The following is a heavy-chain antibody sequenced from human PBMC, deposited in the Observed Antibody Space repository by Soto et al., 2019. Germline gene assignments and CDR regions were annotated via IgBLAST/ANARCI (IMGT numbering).Heavy chain of an antibody. CDR3: ARDLRKNMVRGVIIVVYYYYGMDV. J-gene: IGHJ6*02. CDR2: INAGNGNT. CDR1: GYTFTSYA. V-gene: IGHV1-3*01. Sequence: GASVKVSCKASGYTFTSYAMPWVRQAPGQRLEWMGWINAGNGNTKYSQKFQGRVTITRDTSASTAYMELSSLRSEDTAVYYCARDLRKNMVRGVIIVVYYYYGMDVWGQGTTVTVSS. D-gene: IGHD3-10*01.